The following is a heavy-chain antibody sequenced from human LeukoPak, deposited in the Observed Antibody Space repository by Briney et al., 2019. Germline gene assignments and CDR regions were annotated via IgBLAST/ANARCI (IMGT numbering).Heavy chain of an antibody. CDR3: ARAQQLVTTFDY. V-gene: IGHV4-39*07. CDR1: GGSISSSSYY. CDR2: IYYSGST. D-gene: IGHD6-13*01. J-gene: IGHJ4*02. Sequence: KPSETLSLTCTVSGGSISSSSYYWGWIRQPPGKGLEWIGSIYYSGSTYYNPSLKSRVTISVDTSKNQFSLRLTSVTAADTAVYYCARAQQLVTTFDYWGQGTLVTVSS.